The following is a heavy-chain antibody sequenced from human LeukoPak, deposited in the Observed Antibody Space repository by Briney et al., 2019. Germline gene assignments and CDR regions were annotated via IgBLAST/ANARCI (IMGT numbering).Heavy chain of an antibody. J-gene: IGHJ4*02. CDR1: GFTFSDYY. Sequence: GGSLRLSCAASGFTFSDYYMSWIRQAPGKGLEWVSYISSSGSTIYYADSVKGRFTISRDNAKNSLYLQMNSLRAEDTAVYYCARDLLLYPYRAAAGKFRSDYWGQGTLVTVSS. CDR3: ARDLLLYPYRAAAGKFRSDY. CDR2: ISSSGSTI. D-gene: IGHD6-13*01. V-gene: IGHV3-11*04.